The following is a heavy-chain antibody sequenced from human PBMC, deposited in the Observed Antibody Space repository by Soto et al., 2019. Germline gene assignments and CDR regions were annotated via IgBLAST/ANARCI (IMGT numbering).Heavy chain of an antibody. CDR1: GGIVTSNNAA. CDR2: TYYKSKWYN. CDR3: AKVRYYYGSGSYSPPYGMDV. Sequence: PSQTLSLTCAISGGIVTSNNAAWNWIRQSPSRGLEWLGRTYYKSKWYNDYAVSVRGRITINPDTSKNQFSLHLNSVTPEDTAVYYCAKVRYYYGSGSYSPPYGMDVWGQGXTVTVYS. D-gene: IGHD3-10*01. V-gene: IGHV6-1*01. J-gene: IGHJ6*02.